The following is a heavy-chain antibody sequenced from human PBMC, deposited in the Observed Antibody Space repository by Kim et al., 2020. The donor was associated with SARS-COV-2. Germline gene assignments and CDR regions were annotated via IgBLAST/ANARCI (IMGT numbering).Heavy chain of an antibody. D-gene: IGHD3-10*01. Sequence: YAAPVKGRFTISRDNSKNTLYLQMNSLRAEDTAVYYCAKMVRGVINFDYWGQGTLVTVSS. V-gene: IGHV3-23*01. CDR3: AKMVRGVINFDY. J-gene: IGHJ4*02.